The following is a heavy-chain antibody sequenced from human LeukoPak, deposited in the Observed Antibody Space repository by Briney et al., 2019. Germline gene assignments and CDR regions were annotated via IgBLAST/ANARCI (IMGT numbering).Heavy chain of an antibody. CDR1: GSSFRSYG. J-gene: IGHJ4*02. D-gene: IGHD1-20*01. Sequence: QPGGSLRLSCAASGSSFRSYGMHWVRQAPGKGLEWVSYISSSGSTIYYADSVKGRFTISRDNAKNSLYLQMNSLRAEDTAVYYCARLTVLDYWGQGTLVTVSS. V-gene: IGHV3-48*04. CDR2: ISSSGSTI. CDR3: ARLTVLDY.